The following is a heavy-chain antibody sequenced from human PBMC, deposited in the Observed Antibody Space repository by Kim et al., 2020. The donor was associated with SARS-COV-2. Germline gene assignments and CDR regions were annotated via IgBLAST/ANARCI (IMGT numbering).Heavy chain of an antibody. V-gene: IGHV3-30-3*01. D-gene: IGHD2-21*02. Sequence: DGSNKYYADTVKGRFTISRDNSKNTLYLQMNSLRAEDTAVYYCARVPTDWGQGTLVTVSS. CDR2: DGSNK. CDR3: ARVPTD. J-gene: IGHJ4*02.